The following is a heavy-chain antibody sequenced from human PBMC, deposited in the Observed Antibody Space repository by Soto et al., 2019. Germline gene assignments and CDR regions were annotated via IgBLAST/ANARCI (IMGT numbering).Heavy chain of an antibody. CDR2: ISGSGGST. CDR1: GFTFSSYA. D-gene: IGHD3-3*01. J-gene: IGHJ6*03. Sequence: EVQLLESGGGLVQPGGSLRLSCAASGFTFSSYAMSWVRQAPGKGLEWVSAISGSGGSTYYADSVKGRFTISRDNSKNPLYLQMNSLRAEDTAVYYCAKDPRFLEGPYYYYYMDVWGKGTTVTVSS. V-gene: IGHV3-23*01. CDR3: AKDPRFLEGPYYYYYMDV.